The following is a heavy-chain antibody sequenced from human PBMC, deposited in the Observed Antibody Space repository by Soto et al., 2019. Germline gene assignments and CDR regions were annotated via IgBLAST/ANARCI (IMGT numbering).Heavy chain of an antibody. CDR3: AGAEEGNGWRHFDY. J-gene: IGHJ4*02. D-gene: IGHD6-19*01. Sequence: PGWSLRLSCTASGFTFSDHYMDWVRKAPGKVLECVARTRNKGDSYTTEYAPSVKGRFTISRDDSKNSLYLQMNSLKTEDTAVYYGAGAEEGNGWRHFDYWGQGTLVTVS. V-gene: IGHV3-72*01. CDR1: GFTFSDHY. CDR2: TRNKGDSYTT.